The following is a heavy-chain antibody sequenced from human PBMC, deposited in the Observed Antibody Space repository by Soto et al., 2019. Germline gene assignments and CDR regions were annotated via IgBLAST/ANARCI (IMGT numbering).Heavy chain of an antibody. CDR1: GASMSSYY. J-gene: IGHJ2*01. Sequence: QVQLQESGPGLVKPSETLSLSCTVSGASMSSYYWSWIRQPPGKGLEWIGYIYYSGSTNYNPSLKSRVTILVDMPKNQFSLKLSSVTAADTAVYYCARGSVLWFGEYDLWGRGTLVTVSS. D-gene: IGHD3-10*01. V-gene: IGHV4-59*12. CDR2: IYYSGST. CDR3: ARGSVLWFGEYDL.